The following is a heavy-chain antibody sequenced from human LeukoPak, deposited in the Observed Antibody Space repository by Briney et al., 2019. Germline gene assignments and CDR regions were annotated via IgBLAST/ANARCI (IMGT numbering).Heavy chain of an antibody. Sequence: GASVKVSCKASRGTFSSYAISWVRQAPGQGLEWMGRIIPILGIANYAQKFQGRVTITADKSTSTAYMELSSLRSEDTAVYYCARGTYGGNSGWFDPWGQGTLVTVSS. J-gene: IGHJ5*02. CDR1: RGTFSSYA. D-gene: IGHD4-23*01. CDR2: IIPILGIA. CDR3: ARGTYGGNSGWFDP. V-gene: IGHV1-69*04.